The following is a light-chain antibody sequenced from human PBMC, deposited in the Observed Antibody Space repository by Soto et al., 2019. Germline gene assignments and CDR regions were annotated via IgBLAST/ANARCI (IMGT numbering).Light chain of an antibody. CDR1: SSNIGAGYG. Sequence: QSVLTQPPSVSGAPGQRVTISCTGSSSNIGAGYGVHWYQQLPGTAPKLLIYGNNNRPSGVPDRFSGSNSGTSASLAITGLQAEDEADYYCQSYDSSLSGYVFGVGTKLTVL. J-gene: IGLJ1*01. CDR2: GNN. V-gene: IGLV1-40*01. CDR3: QSYDSSLSGYV.